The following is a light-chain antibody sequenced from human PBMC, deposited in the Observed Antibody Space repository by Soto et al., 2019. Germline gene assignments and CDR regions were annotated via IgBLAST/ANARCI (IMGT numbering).Light chain of an antibody. J-gene: IGLJ1*01. V-gene: IGLV2-14*01. CDR3: SSYTSSSTLYV. CDR2: EVS. Sequence: QSALTQPASVSGSPGQSITISCTGTSRGAGGYNYVCWYQQHPGKAPKLMIYEVSNRPSGVSNRFSGSKSGNTASLTISGLQAEDEADYYCSSYTSSSTLYVFGTGTKVTVL. CDR1: SRGAGGYNY.